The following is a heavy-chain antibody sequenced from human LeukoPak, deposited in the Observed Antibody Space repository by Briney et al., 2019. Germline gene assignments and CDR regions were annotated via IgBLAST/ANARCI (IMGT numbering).Heavy chain of an antibody. CDR1: GGSISSGSYY. Sequence: SETLSLTCTVSGGSISSGSYYWSWIRQPPGKGLEWIGSIYHSGSTYYNPSLKSRVTISVDTSKNQFSLKLSSVTAADTAVYYCARVGINVDTAMVTGWYFDYWGQGTLVTVSS. J-gene: IGHJ4*02. CDR3: ARVGINVDTAMVTGWYFDY. CDR2: IYHSGST. V-gene: IGHV4-39*07. D-gene: IGHD5-18*01.